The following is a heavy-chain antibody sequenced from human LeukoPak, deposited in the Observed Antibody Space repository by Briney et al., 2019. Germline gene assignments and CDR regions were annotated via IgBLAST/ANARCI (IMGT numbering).Heavy chain of an antibody. D-gene: IGHD4-17*01. CDR1: GFTFTDYW. Sequence: GGSLRLSCAASGFTFTDYWMHWVRQAPGKGLVWISRVDHDGSGTAYADSVTGRFTISRDNAKNTVYLQMNSLRADDTAVYYCATDLGWGQGTLVTVSS. CDR2: VDHDGSGT. J-gene: IGHJ4*02. CDR3: ATDLG. V-gene: IGHV3-74*01.